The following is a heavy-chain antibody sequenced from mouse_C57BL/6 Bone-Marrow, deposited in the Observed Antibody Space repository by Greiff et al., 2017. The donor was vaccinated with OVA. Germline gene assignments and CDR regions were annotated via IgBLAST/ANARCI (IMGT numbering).Heavy chain of an antibody. CDR1: GFTFSSYG. Sequence: EVKVVESGGDLVKPGGSLKLSCAASGFTFSSYGMSWVRQTPDKRLEWVATISSGGSYTYYPDSVKGRFTISRDNAKNPLYLQMSSLKSEDTAMYYCARLYSNYVGWFAYWGQGTLVTVSA. CDR3: ARLYSNYVGWFAY. CDR2: ISSGGSYT. V-gene: IGHV5-6*01. D-gene: IGHD2-5*01. J-gene: IGHJ3*01.